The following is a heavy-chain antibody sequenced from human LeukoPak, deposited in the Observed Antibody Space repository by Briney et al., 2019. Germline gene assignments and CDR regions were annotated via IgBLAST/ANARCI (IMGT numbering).Heavy chain of an antibody. CDR3: ARIRDGYNDAYDI. D-gene: IGHD5-24*01. J-gene: IGHJ3*02. CDR2: INPDGGNT. Sequence: ASVKVSCKASGYSFTLYAMNWVRQAPGQVLEWMGLINPDGGNTNYAQNFQGRVTLTRDTSTSTVYMELSSLRSEDTAIYYCARIRDGYNDAYDIWGQGTVVTVPS. CDR1: GYSFTLYA. V-gene: IGHV1-46*01.